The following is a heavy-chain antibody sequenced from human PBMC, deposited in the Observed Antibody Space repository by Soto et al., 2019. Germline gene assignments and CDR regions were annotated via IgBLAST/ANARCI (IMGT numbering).Heavy chain of an antibody. Sequence: QITLKESGPTLVKPTQTLTLTCSFSGFSLSTRGVGVAWIRQPPGKALEWLALIYWDDDERYSPSLKNRLTITKDTSKNQVVLTMTNMDPVDTATYYCVHDDSGSMGFDFWGQGTLVTVSS. J-gene: IGHJ4*02. CDR1: GFSLSTRGVG. D-gene: IGHD3-22*01. CDR2: IYWDDDE. CDR3: VHDDSGSMGFDF. V-gene: IGHV2-5*02.